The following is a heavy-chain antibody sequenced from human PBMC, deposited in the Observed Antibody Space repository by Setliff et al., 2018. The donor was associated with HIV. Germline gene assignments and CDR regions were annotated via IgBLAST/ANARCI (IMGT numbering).Heavy chain of an antibody. CDR2: IYHTGSS. Sequence: SETLSLSCTVSGGPISSSSFYWGWIRQPPGKGLEWIGSIYHTGSSYYTPSLNDRATISLDTSKNQFSLNLSSVTAADTAVYYCARDRMPMASWVPDKWGQGTLVTVSS. CDR1: GGPISSSSFY. CDR3: ARDRMPMASWVPDK. V-gene: IGHV4-39*07. D-gene: IGHD2-2*01. J-gene: IGHJ4*02.